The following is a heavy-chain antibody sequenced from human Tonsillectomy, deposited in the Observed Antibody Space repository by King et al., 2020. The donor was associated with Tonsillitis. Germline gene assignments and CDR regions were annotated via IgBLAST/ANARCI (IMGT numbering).Heavy chain of an antibody. CDR2: ISGSGDRT. Sequence: VQLQESGRGLVQPGGSLRLSCAASGFTFSSYAMNWVRQAPGKGLEWVSAISGSGDRTYYADSVKGRFTISRDNSKNTLYLQMNSLRAEDTAVYYCAKDQGAGTNFDYWGQGTLVTVSS. CDR1: GFTFSSYA. D-gene: IGHD6-19*01. J-gene: IGHJ4*02. V-gene: IGHV3-23*01. CDR3: AKDQGAGTNFDY.